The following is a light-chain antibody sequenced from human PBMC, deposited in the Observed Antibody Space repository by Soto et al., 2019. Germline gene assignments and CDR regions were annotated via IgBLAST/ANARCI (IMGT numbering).Light chain of an antibody. CDR3: SSYTSSSTL. CDR2: DVS. J-gene: IGLJ2*01. CDR1: SSDVGGYNY. Sequence: QSALTQPASVSGSPGQSITISCTGTSSDVGGYNYVSWYQQHPGKAPKLMIYDVSNRPSGVSNRFSGSKSGNTASLTISGLHAEDDADYYCSSYTSSSTLFGGGTKLTVL. V-gene: IGLV2-14*01.